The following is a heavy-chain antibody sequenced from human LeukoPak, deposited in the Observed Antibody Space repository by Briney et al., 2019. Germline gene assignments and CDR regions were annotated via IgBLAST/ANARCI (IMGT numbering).Heavy chain of an antibody. D-gene: IGHD6-19*01. Sequence: ASVQVSCQASGYTFTSYYMHWVRQAPGQGLEWMGIINPSGGSTSYAQKFQGRVTMTRDTSTSTVYMELSSLRSEDTAVYYCARARGGIAVAGTEYYFDYWGQGTLVTVSS. CDR1: GYTFTSYY. J-gene: IGHJ4*02. CDR3: ARARGGIAVAGTEYYFDY. CDR2: INPSGGST. V-gene: IGHV1-46*01.